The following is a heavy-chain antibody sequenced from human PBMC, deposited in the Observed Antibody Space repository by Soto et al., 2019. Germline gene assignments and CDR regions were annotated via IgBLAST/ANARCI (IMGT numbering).Heavy chain of an antibody. CDR2: ISSSSSYI. Sequence: GGSLRLSCAASGFTFSSYSMNWVRQAPGKGLEWVSSISSSSSYIYYADSVKGRFTISRDNAKNSLYLQMNSLRAEDTAVYYCAREHYDILTGYHPLDYWGQGTLVTVSS. J-gene: IGHJ4*02. V-gene: IGHV3-21*01. D-gene: IGHD3-9*01. CDR1: GFTFSSYS. CDR3: AREHYDILTGYHPLDY.